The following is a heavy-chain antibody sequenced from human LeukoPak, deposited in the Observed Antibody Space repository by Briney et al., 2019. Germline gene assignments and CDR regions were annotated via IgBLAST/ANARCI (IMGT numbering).Heavy chain of an antibody. Sequence: PGGSLRLSCAASGFTFYDYAMHWVRQAPGKGLEWVTGFSWNSGCVGYADSVKGRFTISRDNAKTSLYLQMNSLRAEETALYYCAKDQGHIAAAGTSLGVDYWGQGTLVTVSS. J-gene: IGHJ4*02. CDR1: GFTFYDYA. CDR3: AKDQGHIAAAGTSLGVDY. CDR2: FSWNSGCV. D-gene: IGHD6-13*01. V-gene: IGHV3-9*01.